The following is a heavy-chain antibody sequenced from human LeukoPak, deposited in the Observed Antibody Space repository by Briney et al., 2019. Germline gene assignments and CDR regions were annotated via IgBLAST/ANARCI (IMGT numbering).Heavy chain of an antibody. CDR3: AREVIIRGRLDP. CDR2: IKEDGSEK. J-gene: IGHJ5*02. V-gene: IGHV3-7*01. D-gene: IGHD3-10*01. Sequence: GGSLRLSCAASGFIFRNYWMSWVRQAPGKGLEWVANIKEDGSEKYYVESVKGRFTISRDNAKNSLYLQMSSLRAEDTAVYYCAREVIIRGRLDPWGQGTLVTVSS. CDR1: GFIFRNYW.